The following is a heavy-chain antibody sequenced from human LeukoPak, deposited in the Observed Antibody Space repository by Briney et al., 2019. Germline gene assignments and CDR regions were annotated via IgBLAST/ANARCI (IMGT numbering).Heavy chain of an antibody. Sequence: SETLSLTCTVSGGSISSYYWSWIRQPPGKGLEWIGYFYYSGSTNYNPSLKSRVTISVDTSKNQFSLKLSSVTAADTAVYYCARSEITMVRGVIITIPCGYWGQGTLVTVSS. J-gene: IGHJ4*02. D-gene: IGHD3-10*01. CDR3: ARSEITMVRGVIITIPCGY. V-gene: IGHV4-59*12. CDR2: FYYSGST. CDR1: GGSISSYY.